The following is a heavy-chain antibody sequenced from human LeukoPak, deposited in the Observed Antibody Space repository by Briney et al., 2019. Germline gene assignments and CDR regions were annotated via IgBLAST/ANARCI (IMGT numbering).Heavy chain of an antibody. V-gene: IGHV3-23*01. CDR2: VTTSGGGNT. CDR3: AKGSETYNYDY. Sequence: GGSLRLSCAASGFTFTNYAMYCVRQAPGQGLEWVSAVTTSGGGNTYYADSVKGRFTISRDNSQNTLYLQMTSLRAEDTAVYYCAKGSETYNYDYWGQGTLVTVSS. CDR1: GFTFTNYA. J-gene: IGHJ4*02. D-gene: IGHD3-10*01.